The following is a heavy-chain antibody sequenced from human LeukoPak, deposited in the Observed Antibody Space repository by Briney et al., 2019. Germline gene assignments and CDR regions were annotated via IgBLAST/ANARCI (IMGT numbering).Heavy chain of an antibody. J-gene: IGHJ4*02. CDR2: IYDSGST. CDR1: GGSISSYY. CDR3: ARYDSRGDYYFDY. Sequence: PSETLSLTCTVSGGSISSYYWSWLRQTPGKGLEYIGYIYDSGSTNYNPSLKSRVTISVDTSKNQFSLQLSSVTAADTALYYCARYDSRGDYYFDYWGQGTLVTVSS. D-gene: IGHD3-22*01. V-gene: IGHV4-59*01.